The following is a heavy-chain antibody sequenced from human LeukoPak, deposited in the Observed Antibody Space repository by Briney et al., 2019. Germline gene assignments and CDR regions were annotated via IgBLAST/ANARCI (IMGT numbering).Heavy chain of an antibody. CDR1: GFTFSSYA. J-gene: IGHJ4*02. CDR2: ISYDGINK. D-gene: IGHD3-22*01. V-gene: IGHV3-30-3*01. Sequence: GRSLRLSCAVSGFTFSSYAMHWVRQAPGKGLEWVAVISYDGINKYYADSVKGRFTISRDNSKNTLYLQMNSLRAEDTAVYYCARALYYYDSSGYGPGFDYRGQGTLVTVFS. CDR3: ARALYYYDSSGYGPGFDY.